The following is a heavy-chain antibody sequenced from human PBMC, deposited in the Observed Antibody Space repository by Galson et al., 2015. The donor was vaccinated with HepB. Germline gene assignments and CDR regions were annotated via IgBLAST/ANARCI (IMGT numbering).Heavy chain of an antibody. J-gene: IGHJ5*02. CDR1: GFTFSSYG. D-gene: IGHD2-2*02. Sequence: SLRLSCAASGFTFSSYGMHWVRQAPGKGLEWVAVITYNGRVENYSDSVKGRFTISRDNSKNTLYLQMNSLRAEDTAMYYCAKAGGRYQLLYEFDPWGQGTLVTVSP. CDR2: ITYNGRVE. V-gene: IGHV3-30*18. CDR3: AKAGGRYQLLYEFDP.